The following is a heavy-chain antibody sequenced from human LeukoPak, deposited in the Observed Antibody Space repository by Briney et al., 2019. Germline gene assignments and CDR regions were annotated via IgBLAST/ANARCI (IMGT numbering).Heavy chain of an antibody. V-gene: IGHV4-4*09. CDR1: GGSISSYY. CDR2: IYTSAST. D-gene: IGHD3-3*01. J-gene: IGHJ5*02. Sequence: KPSETLSLTCTGSGGSISSYYWSWIRQPPGKGLEWIGYIYTSASTNYNPSLKSRVAISVDTSKNQFSLKLSSVTAADTAVYYCARHRDTIFPFDPWGQGTLVTVSS. CDR3: ARHRDTIFPFDP.